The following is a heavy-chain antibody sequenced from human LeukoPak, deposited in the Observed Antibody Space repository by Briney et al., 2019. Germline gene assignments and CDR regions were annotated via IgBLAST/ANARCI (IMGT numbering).Heavy chain of an antibody. CDR2: TYYRSKWYN. Sequence: SQTLSLTCAISGDSVSSNSAAWNWIRQSPSRGLEWLGRTYYRSKWYNDYAVSVKSRITINPDTSKNQFPLQLNSVTPEDTAVYYCARERGSWYWGLYYFDYWGQGTLVTVSS. V-gene: IGHV6-1*01. D-gene: IGHD6-13*01. CDR3: ARERGSWYWGLYYFDY. CDR1: GDSVSSNSAA. J-gene: IGHJ4*02.